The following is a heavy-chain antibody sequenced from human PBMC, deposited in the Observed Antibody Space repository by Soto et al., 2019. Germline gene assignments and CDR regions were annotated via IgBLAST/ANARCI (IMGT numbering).Heavy chain of an antibody. Sequence: PGGSLRLSCAASGFTFSSYWMHWVRQAPGKGLVWVSRINSDGGSTSYADSVKGRFTTSRDNAKNTLYLQMNSLRAEDTAVYYCARGHDYGDYVKGVHLARGMDVWGQGTTVTVSS. V-gene: IGHV3-74*01. D-gene: IGHD4-17*01. CDR2: INSDGGST. CDR1: GFTFSSYW. CDR3: ARGHDYGDYVKGVHLARGMDV. J-gene: IGHJ6*02.